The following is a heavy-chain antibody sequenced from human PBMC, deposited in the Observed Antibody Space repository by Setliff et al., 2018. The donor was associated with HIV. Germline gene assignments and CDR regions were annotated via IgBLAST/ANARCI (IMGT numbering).Heavy chain of an antibody. CDR3: AKGGGYDLYY. D-gene: IGHD5-12*01. CDR2: IYSGGST. J-gene: IGHJ4*02. V-gene: IGHV3-53*01. Sequence: GGSLRLSCAASGSSVTNNYWSWVRQAPGKGLEWVSVIYSGGSTYYADSVKGRFTISRDNAKNTLYLQMNSLRAEDTAVYYCAKGGGYDLYYWGQGTVVTVSS. CDR1: GSSVTNNY.